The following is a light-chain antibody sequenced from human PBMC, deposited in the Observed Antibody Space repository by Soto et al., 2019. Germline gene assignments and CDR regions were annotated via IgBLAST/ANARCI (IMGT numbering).Light chain of an antibody. CDR3: QQYNNWWT. CDR2: GAS. J-gene: IGKJ1*01. CDR1: QSVDSN. Sequence: EILMTQSLATLSVSPGERATLSCRASQSVDSNLAWYQQKPGQAPRLLIYGASTRATGISARFSGSGSGTEFTLTISSLQSEDFGVYYCQQYNNWWTFGQGTKVDIK. V-gene: IGKV3-15*01.